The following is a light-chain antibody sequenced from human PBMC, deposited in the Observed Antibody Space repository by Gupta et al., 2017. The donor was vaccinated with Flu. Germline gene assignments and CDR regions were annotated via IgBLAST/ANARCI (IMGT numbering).Light chain of an antibody. CDR1: SSNIGSNT. J-gene: IGLJ3*02. CDR3: AAWDDSLNGRV. V-gene: IGLV1-44*01. CDR2: SNN. Sequence: SVLTQPPSASGTPGQRVTISCSGNSSNIGSNTVNWYQQLPGTAPKLLIYSNNQRPSGVPDRFSGSKSGTSASLAISGLQSEDEADYYCAAWDDSLNGRVFGGGTKLTVL.